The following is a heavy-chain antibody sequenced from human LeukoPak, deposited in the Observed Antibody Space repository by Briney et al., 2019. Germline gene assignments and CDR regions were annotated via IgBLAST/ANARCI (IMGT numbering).Heavy chain of an antibody. CDR3: AKDQGYLGDNWYGFWDY. J-gene: IGHJ4*02. V-gene: IGHV3-23*01. CDR2: IGVSGDT. D-gene: IGHD5-24*01. Sequence: GGSLRLSCVASELTFSLYAMGWVRQAPGKGLEWVSGIGVSGDTYYVDSVGGRFTISRDNSKNTVDLQMNNLRAEDTAVYYCAKDQGYLGDNWYGFWDYWGPGTLVTVSS. CDR1: ELTFSLYA.